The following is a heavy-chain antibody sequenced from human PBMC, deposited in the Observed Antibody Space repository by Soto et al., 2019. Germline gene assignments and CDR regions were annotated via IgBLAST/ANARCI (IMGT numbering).Heavy chain of an antibody. CDR3: ARDRHQKKYRGDY. Sequence: QVQLVESGGAMVSPGGSLRLSCAASGFTFSDYYMNWIRQAPGKGLEWMSYISSSGLTISYADSVKGRFTISRDNAQNSVFLQMDSLRAEDTAVYYCARDRHQKKYRGDYWGQGTLVTVSS. D-gene: IGHD5-12*01. V-gene: IGHV3-11*01. J-gene: IGHJ4*02. CDR1: GFTFSDYY. CDR2: ISSSGLTI.